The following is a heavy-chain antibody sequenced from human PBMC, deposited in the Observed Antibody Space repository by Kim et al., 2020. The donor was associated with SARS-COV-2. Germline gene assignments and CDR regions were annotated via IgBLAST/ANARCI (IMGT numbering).Heavy chain of an antibody. CDR2: ISWNSGSI. CDR3: AKDNWRRSSGWYDY. V-gene: IGHV3-9*01. Sequence: GGSLRLSCAASGFTFDDYAMHWVRQAPGKGLEWVSGISWNSGSIGYADSVKGRFTISRDNAKNSLYLQMNSLRAEDTALYYCAKDNWRRSSGWYDYWGQGTLVTVSS. D-gene: IGHD6-19*01. CDR1: GFTFDDYA. J-gene: IGHJ4*02.